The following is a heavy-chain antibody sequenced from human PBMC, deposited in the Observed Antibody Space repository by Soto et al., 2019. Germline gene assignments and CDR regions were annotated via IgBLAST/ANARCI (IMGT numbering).Heavy chain of an antibody. Sequence: PGGSLRLSCAASGFTFSDYGMNWVLQAPWKGLEWLSYVSYTSTTIYYADSVKGRFTISRDNAKNSLYLQMSSLRDEDTAVYYCARDVRDSSWYGAFDIWGQGTMVTVSS. CDR3: ARDVRDSSWYGAFDI. J-gene: IGHJ3*02. D-gene: IGHD6-13*01. V-gene: IGHV3-48*02. CDR1: GFTFSDYG. CDR2: VSYTSTTI.